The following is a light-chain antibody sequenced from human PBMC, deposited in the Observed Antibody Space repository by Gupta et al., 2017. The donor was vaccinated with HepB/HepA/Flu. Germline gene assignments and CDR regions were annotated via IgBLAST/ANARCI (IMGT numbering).Light chain of an antibody. V-gene: IGLV1-44*01. CDR3: ASWDDSLNGVI. J-gene: IGLJ2*01. CDR2: SND. Sequence: QSVLRQPPSASGTPGQRVTLSCFRSSSNIGRNSVNWYQQLPGTAPKLLMYSNDQRPSGVPDRFSGSRSGTSASLAISGLQSEDEADYYCASWDDSLNGVIFGGGTNLTVL. CDR1: SSNIGRNS.